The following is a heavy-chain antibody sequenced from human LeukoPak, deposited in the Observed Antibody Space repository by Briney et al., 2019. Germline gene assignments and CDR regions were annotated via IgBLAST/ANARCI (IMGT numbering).Heavy chain of an antibody. CDR2: IRYDGSNK. J-gene: IGHJ1*01. V-gene: IGHV3-30*02. Sequence: PGGSLRLSCAASGFTFSSYGMHWVRQTPGKGLEWVAFIRYDGSNKYYADSVKGRFTISRDNSKNTLCMQMNSLTPEDTAVYYCARGGKIALAGTRSSQYFQHWGQGTLVTVSS. CDR1: GFTFSSYG. D-gene: IGHD6-19*01. CDR3: ARGGKIALAGTRSSQYFQH.